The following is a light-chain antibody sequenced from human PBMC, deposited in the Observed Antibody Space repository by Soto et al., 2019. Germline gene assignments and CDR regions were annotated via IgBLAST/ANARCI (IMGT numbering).Light chain of an antibody. J-gene: IGLJ1*01. CDR1: SSNIGRKN. CDR2: RNN. CDR3: CSFAGTYTYYV. Sequence: QSVLTQPPSASGTPGQRVTISCSGSSSNIGRKNIYCYQQFQGTAPKLLMYRNNQRPSGVPDRFSGSKSGTSASLGISGLRSEDDIDYYCCSFAGTYTYYVFGSGTKLTVL. V-gene: IGLV1-47*01.